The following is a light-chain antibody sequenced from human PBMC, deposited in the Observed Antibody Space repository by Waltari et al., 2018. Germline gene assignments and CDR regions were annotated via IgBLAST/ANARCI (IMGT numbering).Light chain of an antibody. V-gene: IGKV1-5*03. Sequence: DIQMTQSPSTLSASVGDRVTSTCRASQSISSWLAWYQQKPGKAPKLLIYKASSLESGVPSRFSGSGSGTEFTLTISSLQPDDFATYYRQQYNSYSETFGQGTKVEIK. CDR1: QSISSW. J-gene: IGKJ1*01. CDR3: QQYNSYSET. CDR2: KAS.